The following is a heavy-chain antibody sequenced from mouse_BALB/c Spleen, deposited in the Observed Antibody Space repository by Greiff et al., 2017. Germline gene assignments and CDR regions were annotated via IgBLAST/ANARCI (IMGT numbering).Heavy chain of an antibody. Sequence: LVESGAELAKPGASVKMSCKASGYTFTSYWMHWVKQRPGQGLEWIGYINPSTGYTEYNQKFKDKATLTADKSSSTAYMQLSSLTSEDSAVYYCARGDDDYVLGAYWGQGTLVTVSA. D-gene: IGHD2-4*01. J-gene: IGHJ3*01. CDR3: ARGDDDYVLGAY. CDR1: GYTFTSYW. V-gene: IGHV1-7*01. CDR2: INPSTGYT.